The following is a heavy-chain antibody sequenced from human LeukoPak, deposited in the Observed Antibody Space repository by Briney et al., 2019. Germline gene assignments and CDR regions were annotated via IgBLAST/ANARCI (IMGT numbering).Heavy chain of an antibody. V-gene: IGHV4-34*08. CDR3: AGKAVAGPYFDY. CDR2: INHSGRT. J-gene: IGHJ4*02. CDR1: GGTFSAYY. D-gene: IGHD6-19*01. Sequence: SETLSLTSAVYGGTFSAYYWSWLRQPPGNGLEWIGEINHSGRTNYKPSLTSLVTISVDTSKIQFSLKLTSVTAADTAVYYCAGKAVAGPYFDYWGQGTLVTVSS.